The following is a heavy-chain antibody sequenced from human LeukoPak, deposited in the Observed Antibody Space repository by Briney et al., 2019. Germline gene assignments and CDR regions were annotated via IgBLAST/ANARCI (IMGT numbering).Heavy chain of an antibody. V-gene: IGHV1-18*01. D-gene: IGHD1-26*01. Sequence: ASGKVSCKASGYTFTSYGISWVRQAPGRGLEWMGWISAYNGNTNYAQKLQGRVTMTTDTSTSTAYMELRSLRSDDTAVYYCARGVGYYYYYYMDVWGKGTTVTVSS. CDR2: ISAYNGNT. CDR1: GYTFTSYG. CDR3: ARGVGYYYYYYMDV. J-gene: IGHJ6*03.